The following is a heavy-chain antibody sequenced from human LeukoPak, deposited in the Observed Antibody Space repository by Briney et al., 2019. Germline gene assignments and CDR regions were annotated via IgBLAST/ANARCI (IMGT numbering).Heavy chain of an antibody. J-gene: IGHJ4*02. CDR2: ISSGGGST. D-gene: IGHD2-15*01. CDR3: AKDRWGSGGSGAGDY. CDR1: GFTFSSYA. Sequence: GGSLRLSCAASGFTFSSYAMTWVRQAPGKGLEWGSTISSGGGSTYYADSVKGRFTISRDNSKNTVYLQMSSVRAEDTAVYYCAKDRWGSGGSGAGDYWGQGTLVTVSS. V-gene: IGHV3-23*01.